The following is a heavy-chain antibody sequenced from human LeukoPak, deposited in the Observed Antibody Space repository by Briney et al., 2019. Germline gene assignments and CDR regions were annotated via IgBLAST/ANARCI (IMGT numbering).Heavy chain of an antibody. CDR1: GGSISSYY. J-gene: IGHJ4*02. Sequence: SETLSLTCTVSGGSISSYYWSWIRQPPGKGLEWIGYIYYSGSTNYNPSLKSRVTMSVDASKNQFSLKLSSVTAADTAVYYCARSPDSYGYNSWGCVVFASNFDYWGQGTLVTVSS. D-gene: IGHD5-24*01. V-gene: IGHV4-59*08. CDR2: IYYSGST. CDR3: ARSPDSYGYNSWGCVVFASNFDY.